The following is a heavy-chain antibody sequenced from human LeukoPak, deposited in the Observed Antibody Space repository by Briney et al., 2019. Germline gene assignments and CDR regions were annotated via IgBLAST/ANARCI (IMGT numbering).Heavy chain of an antibody. Sequence: SGTLSLTCAVSGGSISSTHWWNWVRPPPGKGLEWIGEIFHSGTTNYNPSLKSRVTISIDKSKNQFSLKLRSVTAADTAVYYCARDQWLLRGGDHDAFDIWGQGTMVTVSS. CDR2: IFHSGTT. J-gene: IGHJ3*02. CDR1: GGSISSTHW. CDR3: ARDQWLLRGGDHDAFDI. D-gene: IGHD6-19*01. V-gene: IGHV4-4*02.